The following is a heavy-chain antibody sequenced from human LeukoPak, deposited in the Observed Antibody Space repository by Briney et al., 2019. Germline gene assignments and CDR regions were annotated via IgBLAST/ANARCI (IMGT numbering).Heavy chain of an antibody. J-gene: IGHJ3*02. CDR1: GFTFDDYA. Sequence: PGGSLRLSCAASGFTFDDYAMHWVRQAPGKGLEWVSGISWNSGSIGYADSVKGRFTISRDNAKNSLYLQMNSLGAEDTALYYCAKAHSSGSNAFDIWGQGTMVTVSS. CDR3: AKAHSSGSNAFDI. V-gene: IGHV3-9*01. CDR2: ISWNSGSI. D-gene: IGHD3-22*01.